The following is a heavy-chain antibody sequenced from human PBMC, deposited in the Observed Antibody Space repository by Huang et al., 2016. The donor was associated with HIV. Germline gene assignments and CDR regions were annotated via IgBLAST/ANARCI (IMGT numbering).Heavy chain of an antibody. Sequence: EVHLVQSGAEVKEPGESLKISCPASGYNFDSYWIGWVRQMPGKGLEWRGGSYTGDSDTRYDPSFQGQVTSSAYQSINTAYLQWRSLKASDTAIYFCARQGLWLPPTDPFDYWGQGTPVTVSA. CDR1: GYNFDSYW. D-gene: IGHD3-10*01. V-gene: IGHV5-51*01. CDR2: SYTGDSDT. CDR3: ARQGLWLPPTDPFDY. J-gene: IGHJ4*02.